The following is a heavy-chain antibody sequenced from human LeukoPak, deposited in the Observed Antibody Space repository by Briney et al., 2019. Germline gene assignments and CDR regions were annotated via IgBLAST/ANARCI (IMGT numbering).Heavy chain of an antibody. J-gene: IGHJ5*02. CDR1: GFTFSSYE. Sequence: GGSLRLSCAASGFTFSSYEMNWARQAPGKGLEWVSYISSSGSTIYYADSVKGRFTISRDNAKNSLYLQMNSLRAEDTAVYYCARDRSYYYGSGGGFDPWGQGTLVTVSS. V-gene: IGHV3-48*03. D-gene: IGHD3-10*01. CDR3: ARDRSYYYGSGGGFDP. CDR2: ISSSGSTI.